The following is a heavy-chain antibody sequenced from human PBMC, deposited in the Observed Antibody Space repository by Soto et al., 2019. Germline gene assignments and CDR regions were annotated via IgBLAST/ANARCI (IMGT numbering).Heavy chain of an antibody. CDR2: IYWDDDK. J-gene: IGHJ5*02. CDR1: GFSLSTSGVG. D-gene: IGHD3-22*01. Sequence: SGPTLVNPTQTLTLTCTFSGFSLSTSGVGVGWIRQPPGKALEWLALIYWDDDKRYSPSLKSRLTITKDTSKNQVVLTMTNMDPVDTATYYCAHSLIGYYYGSSGSNWFDHWAQRTLVTVSS. CDR3: AHSLIGYYYGSSGSNWFDH. V-gene: IGHV2-5*02.